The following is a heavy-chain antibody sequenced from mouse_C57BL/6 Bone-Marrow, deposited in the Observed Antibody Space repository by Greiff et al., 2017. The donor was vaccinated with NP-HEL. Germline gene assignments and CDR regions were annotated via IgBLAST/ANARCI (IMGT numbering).Heavy chain of an antibody. CDR3: TTDYGSNNYFDY. CDR2: IDPEDGDT. CDR1: GFNIKDYY. J-gene: IGHJ2*01. V-gene: IGHV14-1*01. Sequence: VHVKQSGAELVRPGASVKLSCTASGFNIKDYYMHWVKQRPEQGLEWIGRIDPEDGDTEYAPKFQGKATMTADTSSNTAYLQLSSLTSEDTAVYYCTTDYGSNNYFDYWGQGTTLTVSS. D-gene: IGHD1-1*01.